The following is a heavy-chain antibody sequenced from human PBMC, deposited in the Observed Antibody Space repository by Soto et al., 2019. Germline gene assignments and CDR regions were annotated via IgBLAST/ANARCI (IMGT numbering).Heavy chain of an antibody. D-gene: IGHD2-2*01. CDR2: MNPNSGNT. CDR3: ARFGYCSSPSCYYYGMDV. CDR1: GYTFTSYD. J-gene: IGHJ6*02. Sequence: ASVKVSCKASGYTFTSYDINWVRQATGQGLEWMGWMNPNSGNTGYAQKFQGRVTMTRNTSISTAYMELSSLRSEDTAVYYCARFGYCSSPSCYYYGMDVWGQGTTVTVSS. V-gene: IGHV1-8*01.